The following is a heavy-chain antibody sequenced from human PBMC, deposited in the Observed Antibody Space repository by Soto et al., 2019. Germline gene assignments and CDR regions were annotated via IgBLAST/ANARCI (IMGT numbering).Heavy chain of an antibody. V-gene: IGHV4-59*01. CDR3: ARNRPETFLELPTPFYKMDV. D-gene: IGHD3-3*01. CDR2: TYYTGRT. J-gene: IGHJ6*04. CDR1: GDSISGYY. Sequence: SETLSLTCTVSGDSISGYYWSWIRQAPGKGLEWIGYTYYTGRTDYNPSLKSRVTMSVDTSKNKFSLELTSVTAADTAVYYCARNRPETFLELPTPFYKMDVGAKGPTFTVSS.